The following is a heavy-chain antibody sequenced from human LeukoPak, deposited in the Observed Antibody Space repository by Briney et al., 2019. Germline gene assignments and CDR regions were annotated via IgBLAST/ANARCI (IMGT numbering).Heavy chain of an antibody. CDR1: GDSVSSNNAA. Sequence: SQTLSLTCAISGDSVSSNNAAWNWIRQSPSRGLEWLGRTYYRSKWYNEYAVSLKSRITINSDTSKNQFSLQLNSVSPEDTAVYYCARVGGDYQYGMDVWGRGTTVTVSS. CDR3: ARVGGDYQYGMDV. V-gene: IGHV6-1*01. J-gene: IGHJ6*02. CDR2: TYYRSKWYN. D-gene: IGHD4-17*01.